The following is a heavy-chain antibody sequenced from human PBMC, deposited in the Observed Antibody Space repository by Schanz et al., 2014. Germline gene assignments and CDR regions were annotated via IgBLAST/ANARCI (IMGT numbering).Heavy chain of an antibody. D-gene: IGHD6-13*01. V-gene: IGHV3-23*01. J-gene: IGHJ4*02. CDR3: AKSQGSSFDS. Sequence: EVQLLESGGGLVQPGGSLRLSCAASGFTFSSYAMSWVRQAPGKGLEWVSFIYIGGNTYYADSVKGRFTISSDNSKSTLYLQMSSLRAEDTAVYYCAKSQGSSFDSWGQGTLVTVSS. CDR1: GFTFSSYA. CDR2: FIYIGGNT.